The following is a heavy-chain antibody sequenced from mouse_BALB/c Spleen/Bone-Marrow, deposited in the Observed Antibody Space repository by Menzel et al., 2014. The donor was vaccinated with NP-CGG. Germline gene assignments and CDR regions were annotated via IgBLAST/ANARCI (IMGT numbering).Heavy chain of an antibody. V-gene: IGHV5-12-1*01. CDR2: ISSGGGST. D-gene: IGHD2-10*01. Sequence: EVKVVESGGGLVKPGGSLKLSCAASGFAFSSYDMSWVRQTPEKRLEWVAYISSGGGSTYYPDTVKGRFTISRDNAKNTPYLQMSSLKTEDTAMYYCARLLPREAMDYWGQGTSVTASS. CDR1: GFAFSSYD. J-gene: IGHJ4*01. CDR3: ARLLPREAMDY.